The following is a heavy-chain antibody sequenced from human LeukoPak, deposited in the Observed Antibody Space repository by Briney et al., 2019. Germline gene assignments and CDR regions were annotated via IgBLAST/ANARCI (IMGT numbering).Heavy chain of an antibody. CDR2: SRNKADGYTT. D-gene: IGHD4-23*01. J-gene: IGHJ4*02. Sequence: GGSLRLSCAASGFTFSSYSMNWVRQAPGKGLEWVGRSRNKADGYTTEYAASVKGRFTISRDDSKNSLFLQMNSLKTEDTAVYYCARGGPYGGNSAFDYWGQGTLVTVSS. CDR1: GFTFSSYS. V-gene: IGHV3-72*01. CDR3: ARGGPYGGNSAFDY.